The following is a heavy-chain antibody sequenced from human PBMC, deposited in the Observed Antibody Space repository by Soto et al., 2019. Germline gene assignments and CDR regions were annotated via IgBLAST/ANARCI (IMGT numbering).Heavy chain of an antibody. V-gene: IGHV1-69*01. CDR1: GGTFSSYA. D-gene: IGHD3-22*01. Sequence: QVQLVQSGAEVKKPGSSVKVSCKASGGTFSSYAISWVRQAPGQGLEWMGGIIPIFGTANYAQKFQGRVTLTADETTSTAYMELSSLRSEDTAVYYCAREEYYYDSSGYQDAFDIWGQGTMVTVSS. CDR3: AREEYYYDSSGYQDAFDI. CDR2: IIPIFGTA. J-gene: IGHJ3*02.